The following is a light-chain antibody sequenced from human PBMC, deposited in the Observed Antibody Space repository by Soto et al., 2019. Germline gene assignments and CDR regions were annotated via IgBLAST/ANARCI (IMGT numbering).Light chain of an antibody. CDR1: QXVSSN. Sequence: GXXXTLSCRASQXVSSNLAWYQQQPGQAPRLLIYGASTRXTGIPAXFXXXXXXXXXXXXXSSLQSEDFAVYYCQQYNNWPLITFGQGTRLEIK. CDR2: GAS. CDR3: QQYNNWPLIT. V-gene: IGKV3-15*01. J-gene: IGKJ5*01.